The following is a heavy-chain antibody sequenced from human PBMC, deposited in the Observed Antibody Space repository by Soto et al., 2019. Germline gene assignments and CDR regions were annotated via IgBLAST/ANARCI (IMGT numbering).Heavy chain of an antibody. CDR3: ARDLGYSSGWFNWYFDL. J-gene: IGHJ2*01. V-gene: IGHV3-13*01. Sequence: ESGGGLVQPGGSLRLSCAASGFTFSSYDMHWVRQATGKGLEWVSAIGTAGDTYYPGSVKGRFTISRENAKNSLYLQMNSLRAEDTAVYYCARDLGYSSGWFNWYFDLWGPGTLVTVSS. D-gene: IGHD6-19*01. CDR1: GFTFSSYD. CDR2: IGTAGDT.